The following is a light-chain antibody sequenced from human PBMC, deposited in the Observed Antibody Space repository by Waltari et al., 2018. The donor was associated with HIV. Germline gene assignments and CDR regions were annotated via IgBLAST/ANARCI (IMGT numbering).Light chain of an antibody. Sequence: QSVLTQPPSVSGAPGQRVTISCTGSSPNIGARQHVPWYQQLPGTAPKLVIYANDNRPSGAPDRFSGSKSGTSASLAITGLQAEDDADYYCQSYDSALSGSVFGGGTKLTVL. CDR2: AND. CDR1: SPNIGARQH. V-gene: IGLV1-40*01. CDR3: QSYDSALSGSV. J-gene: IGLJ2*01.